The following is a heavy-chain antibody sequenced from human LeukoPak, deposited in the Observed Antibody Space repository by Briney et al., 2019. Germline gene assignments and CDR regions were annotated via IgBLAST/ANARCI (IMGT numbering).Heavy chain of an antibody. CDR2: IYYSGST. CDR3: ARLSSGFTEVDY. V-gene: IGHV4-39*01. D-gene: IGHD6-19*01. Sequence: PSETLSLTCTVSGGSISSSSYYWGWIRQPPGKGLEWIGSIYYSGSTYYNPSLKSRVTISVDTPKNQFSLKLSSVTAADTAVYYCARLSSGFTEVDYWGQGTLVTVSS. J-gene: IGHJ4*02. CDR1: GGSISSSSYY.